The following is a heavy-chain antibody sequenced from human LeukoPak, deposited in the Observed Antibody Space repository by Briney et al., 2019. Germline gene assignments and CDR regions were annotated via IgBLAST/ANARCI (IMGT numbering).Heavy chain of an antibody. V-gene: IGHV3-30*18. J-gene: IGHJ2*01. CDR1: GFTFSSYA. Sequence: GGSLRLSCAASGFTFSSYAMNWVRQAPGKGLEWVAVISNDGSNKDYADSVKGRFTISRDNSKNTLYLQMNSLRPDDTAVYYCAKPLHYYYSNAAWYFDLWGRGTLVTVSS. D-gene: IGHD3-22*01. CDR2: ISNDGSNK. CDR3: AKPLHYYYSNAAWYFDL.